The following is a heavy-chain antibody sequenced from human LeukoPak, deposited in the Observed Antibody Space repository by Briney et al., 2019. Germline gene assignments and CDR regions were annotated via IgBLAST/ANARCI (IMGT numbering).Heavy chain of an antibody. Sequence: SETLSLTCTVSGGSISSYYWSWIRQLPGKGLEWIGYIYYSGSTNYNPSLKSRVTISVDTSKNQFSLKLSSVTAADTAVYYCARDITMLNKRAFDIWGQGTMVTVSS. CDR3: ARDITMLNKRAFDI. D-gene: IGHD3-10*01. J-gene: IGHJ3*02. V-gene: IGHV4-59*01. CDR1: GGSISSYY. CDR2: IYYSGST.